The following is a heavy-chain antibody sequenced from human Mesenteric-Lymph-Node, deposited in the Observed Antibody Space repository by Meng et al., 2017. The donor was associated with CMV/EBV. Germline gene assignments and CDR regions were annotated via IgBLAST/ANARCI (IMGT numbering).Heavy chain of an antibody. V-gene: IGHV3-23*01. J-gene: IGHJ4*02. Sequence: GESLKISCAASGSTFDNYAMTWVRQAPGKGLEWGSAISGSGASSYSADSVKGRFIIPRDNYKNTLYLQMNSLRAEDTAVYYCASHYMIRYSGSYFHFWGQGTLVTVSS. CDR1: GSTFDNYA. CDR2: ISGSGASS. CDR3: ASHYMIRYSGSYFHF. D-gene: IGHD1-26*01.